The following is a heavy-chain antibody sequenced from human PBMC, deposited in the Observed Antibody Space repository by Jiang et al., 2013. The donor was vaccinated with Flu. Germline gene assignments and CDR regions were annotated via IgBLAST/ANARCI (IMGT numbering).Heavy chain of an antibody. CDR1: GFDVSVALL. Sequence: ASGFDVSVALLCTGSGQASGKGLEWVGRIRSKANNYGTAYAAPVKGRFTVSRDDSKNTAYLQMNSLITEDTAVYYCAGAGKGGLGSDSFDIWGQGTMVTVSS. CDR2: IRSKANNYGT. D-gene: IGHD3-16*01. J-gene: IGHJ3*02. CDR3: AGAGKGGLGSDSFDI. V-gene: IGHV3-73*01.